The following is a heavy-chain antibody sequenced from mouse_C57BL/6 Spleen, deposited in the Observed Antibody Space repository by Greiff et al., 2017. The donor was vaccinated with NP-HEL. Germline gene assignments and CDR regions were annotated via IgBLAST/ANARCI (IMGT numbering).Heavy chain of an antibody. J-gene: IGHJ4*01. V-gene: IGHV1-69*01. CDR1: GYTFTSYW. D-gene: IGHD1-1*01. CDR3: ARPYYYGSSDYYAMDY. Sequence: QVQLQQSGAELVMPGASVKLSCKASGYTFTSYWMHWVKQRPGQGLEWIGEIDPSDSYTNYNQKFKGKSTLTVDKSSSTAYMQLSSLTSEDSAVYYCARPYYYGSSDYYAMDYWGQGTSVTVSS. CDR2: IDPSDSYT.